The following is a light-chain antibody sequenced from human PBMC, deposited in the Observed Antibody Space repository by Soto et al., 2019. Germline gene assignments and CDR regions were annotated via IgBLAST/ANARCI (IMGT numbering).Light chain of an antibody. CDR3: ASFRSGTILV. V-gene: IGLV2-14*01. CDR2: EVN. CDR1: RSDIGDSNF. Sequence: LTQPASVSGSPGQSVTISCTGPRSDIGDSNFISWYQHSPGKAPRLLIYEVNNRPSGVSKRFSGSKAGNTASLTISGLLDDDEADYFCASFRSGTILVFGSGTKVT. J-gene: IGLJ1*01.